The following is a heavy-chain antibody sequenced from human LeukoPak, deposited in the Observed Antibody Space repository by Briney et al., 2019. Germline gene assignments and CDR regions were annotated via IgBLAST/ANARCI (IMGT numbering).Heavy chain of an antibody. J-gene: IGHJ4*02. D-gene: IGHD1/OR15-1a*01. V-gene: IGHV5-51*01. CDR3: ATSESQTRFDY. CDR1: GYSFTTYW. CDR2: IFPGDSDT. Sequence: GDSLKISCKGSGYSFTTYWIGWVRQMPGKGLEWIGIIFPGDSDTTYSPSLQGQVTISADKSINTAYLQWSSLRASGTAMYYCATSESQTRFDYWGQGTPVTVSS.